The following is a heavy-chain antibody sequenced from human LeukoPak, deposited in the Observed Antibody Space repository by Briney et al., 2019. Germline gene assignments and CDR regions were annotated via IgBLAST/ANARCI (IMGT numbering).Heavy chain of an antibody. CDR2: ISYDGSNK. CDR1: GFTFSSYA. D-gene: IGHD3-10*01. CDR3: ARIGITMVRGVMAGLLASWFDP. V-gene: IGHV3-30-3*01. Sequence: GRSLRLSCAASGFTFSSYAMHWVRQAPGKGLEWVAVISYDGSNKYYADSVKGRFTISRDNSKNTLYLQMNSLRAEDTAVYYCARIGITMVRGVMAGLLASWFDPWGQGTLVTVSS. J-gene: IGHJ5*02.